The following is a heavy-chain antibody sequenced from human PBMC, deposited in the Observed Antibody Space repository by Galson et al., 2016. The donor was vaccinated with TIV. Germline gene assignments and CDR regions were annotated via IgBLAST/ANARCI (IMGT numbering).Heavy chain of an antibody. J-gene: IGHJ4*02. CDR2: ISHDGNNK. Sequence: SLRLSCAASGFTFDSYTFHWVRQTPGKGLEWVAIISHDGNNKDFADSVQGRFTISRDSSMNTVFLQMNSLRLEDTAVYYCTRDGRGNWKYVDYFDYWGQGTLVTVSS. V-gene: IGHV3-30-3*01. CDR1: GFTFDSYT. D-gene: IGHD1-7*01. CDR3: TRDGRGNWKYVDYFDY.